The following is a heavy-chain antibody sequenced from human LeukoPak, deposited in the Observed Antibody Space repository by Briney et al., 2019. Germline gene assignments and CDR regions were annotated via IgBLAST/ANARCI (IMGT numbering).Heavy chain of an antibody. V-gene: IGHV4-39*01. Sequence: SEILSLTCTVSGGSISSSNHYWGWVRQPPGKGLEWIGSVYDGGSTYYNPSLKSRVTISVDTSKNQFSLRLSSVTAADTAVYYCARVAGYGPFDYWGQGTLVTVSS. J-gene: IGHJ4*02. CDR1: GGSISSSNHY. D-gene: IGHD6-19*01. CDR2: VYDGGST. CDR3: ARVAGYGPFDY.